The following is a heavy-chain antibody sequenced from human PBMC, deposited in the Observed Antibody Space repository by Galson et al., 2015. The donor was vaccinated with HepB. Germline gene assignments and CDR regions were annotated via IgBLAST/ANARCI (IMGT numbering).Heavy chain of an antibody. D-gene: IGHD1-26*01. CDR3: ARGWELLQYFDY. CDR1: GGTFSSYA. J-gene: IGHJ4*02. Sequence: SVKVSCKASGGTFSSYAISWVRQAPGQGLEWMGGIIPIFGTANYAQKFQGRVTITADKSTSTAYMELSSLRSEDTAVYYCARGWELLQYFDYWGQGTLVTVSS. V-gene: IGHV1-69*06. CDR2: IIPIFGTA.